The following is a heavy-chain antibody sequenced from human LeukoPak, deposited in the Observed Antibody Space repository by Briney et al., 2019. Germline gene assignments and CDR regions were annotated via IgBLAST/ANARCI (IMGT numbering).Heavy chain of an antibody. D-gene: IGHD7-27*01. V-gene: IGHV4-34*01. CDR1: GGSFGGYY. Sequence: SETLSLTCAVYGGSFGGYYWGWIRQPPGKGLEWIGSIYYSGSTYYNPSLKSRVTISVDTSKNQFSLKLSSVTAADTAVYYCARELLGIYYYYYMDVWGKGTTVTVSS. CDR3: ARELLGIYYYYYMDV. J-gene: IGHJ6*03. CDR2: IYYSGST.